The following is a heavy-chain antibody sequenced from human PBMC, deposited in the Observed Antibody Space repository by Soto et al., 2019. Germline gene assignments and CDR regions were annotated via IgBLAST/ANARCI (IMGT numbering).Heavy chain of an antibody. J-gene: IGHJ6*03. V-gene: IGHV1-8*01. CDR3: ARGQGYDFWSNYYMDV. D-gene: IGHD3-3*01. Sequence: ASVKVSCKASGYTFTSYDINWVRQATGQGLEWMGWMNPNSGNTGYAQKFQGRVTMTRNTSISTAYMELSSLRSEDTAVYYCARGQGYDFWSNYYMDVWGKGTTVTVSS. CDR2: MNPNSGNT. CDR1: GYTFTSYD.